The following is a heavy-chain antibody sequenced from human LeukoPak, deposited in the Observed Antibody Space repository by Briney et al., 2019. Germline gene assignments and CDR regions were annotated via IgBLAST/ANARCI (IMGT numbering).Heavy chain of an antibody. CDR1: GFTFSSYA. J-gene: IGHJ4*02. Sequence: GGSLRLSCAASGFTFSSYAMSWVRQAPGKGLEWVSAISGSGGSTYYADSVKDRFTISRDNSKSTLYLQMNSLRAEDTAVYYCAKDRRPYYDILTEPPDYWGQGTLVTVSS. CDR2: ISGSGGST. CDR3: AKDRRPYYDILTEPPDY. D-gene: IGHD3-9*01. V-gene: IGHV3-23*01.